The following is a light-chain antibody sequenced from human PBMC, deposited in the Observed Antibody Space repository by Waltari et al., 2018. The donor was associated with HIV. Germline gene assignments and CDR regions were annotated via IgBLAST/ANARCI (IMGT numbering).Light chain of an antibody. J-gene: IGKJ2*01. CDR2: GAS. CDR3: QQYGSSPYT. CDR1: QSVSSSY. Sequence: EIVLTQSPGTLSLSPGERATLSCRASQSVSSSYLAWYQQKPGQAPRLLIYGASSGATGIPDRISGSGAGTDFTITISRLEPEDFAEYYCQQYGSSPYTFGQGTKLEIK. V-gene: IGKV3-20*01.